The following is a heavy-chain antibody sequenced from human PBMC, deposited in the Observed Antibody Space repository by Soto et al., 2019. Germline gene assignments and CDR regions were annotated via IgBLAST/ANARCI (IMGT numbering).Heavy chain of an antibody. D-gene: IGHD5-12*01. J-gene: IGHJ4*02. CDR1: GFTFSHYG. V-gene: IGHV3-30*18. CDR3: AKRGYSGYDLDY. Sequence: QMQLVESGGGVVQPGRSLRLSCVASGFTFSHYGMHWVRQSPGKGLEWGATLSSDGGNKYHATSVKGRFTISRDNSKNTLYLQMNSLRVEDTALYYCAKRGYSGYDLDYWGQGTLVTVSS. CDR2: LSSDGGNK.